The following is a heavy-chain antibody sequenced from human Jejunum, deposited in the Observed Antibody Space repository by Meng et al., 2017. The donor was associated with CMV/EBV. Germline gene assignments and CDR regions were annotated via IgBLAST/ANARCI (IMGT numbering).Heavy chain of an antibody. J-gene: IGHJ5*01. V-gene: IGHV3-74*01. D-gene: IGHD5-12*01. CDR3: TRGLSGYGRFDS. CDR2: MNSAESST. Sequence: GFTSSRHGKHWVRQAPGKGLVWGSRMNSAESSTRYADSMKRRFTTSRDNAKDTLYLQMNSLRDEDTGVYYCTRGLSGYGRFDSWGQGTLVTVSS. CDR1: GFTSSRHG.